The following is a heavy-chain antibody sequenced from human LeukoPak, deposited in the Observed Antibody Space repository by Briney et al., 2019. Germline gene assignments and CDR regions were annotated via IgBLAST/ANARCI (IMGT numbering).Heavy chain of an antibody. D-gene: IGHD3-3*02. CDR3: ARENLIGISISGEDY. Sequence: GSVKVSCKASGYTFTAYYIHWMRQAPGQGLEWMGWINPNSGGTSYAQKFRDRFTMTRDTSITTVYMELTGLTSDDTAVYYCARENLIGISISGEDYWGQGTMVTVSS. J-gene: IGHJ4*02. CDR2: INPNSGGT. CDR1: GYTFTAYY. V-gene: IGHV1-2*02.